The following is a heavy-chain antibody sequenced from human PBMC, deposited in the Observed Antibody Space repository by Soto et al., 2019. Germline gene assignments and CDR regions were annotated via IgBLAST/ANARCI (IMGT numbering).Heavy chain of an antibody. D-gene: IGHD1-26*01. CDR2: ISYDGSNK. Sequence: PGGSLRLSCAASGFTFSSYAMHWFRQAPGKGLEWVAVISYDGSNKYYADSVKGRFTISRDNSKNTLYLQMNSLRAEDTAVYYCARDEGISGSYGGDYWGQGTLVTVSS. J-gene: IGHJ4*02. V-gene: IGHV3-30-3*01. CDR3: ARDEGISGSYGGDY. CDR1: GFTFSSYA.